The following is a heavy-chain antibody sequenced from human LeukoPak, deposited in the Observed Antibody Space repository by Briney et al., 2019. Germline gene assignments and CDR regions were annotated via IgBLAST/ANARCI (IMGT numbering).Heavy chain of an antibody. V-gene: IGHV3-66*02. D-gene: IGHD3-22*01. CDR2: IYSGGST. CDR3: ARDAYYYDSSGYSVGPTFDY. J-gene: IGHJ4*02. Sequence: GGSLRLSCAASGFTVSSNYMSWVRQAPGKGLEWVSVIYSGGSTYYADSVKGRFTISRDNSKNTLYLQMNSLRAEDTAVYYCARDAYYYDSSGYSVGPTFDYWGQGTLVTVSS. CDR1: GFTVSSNY.